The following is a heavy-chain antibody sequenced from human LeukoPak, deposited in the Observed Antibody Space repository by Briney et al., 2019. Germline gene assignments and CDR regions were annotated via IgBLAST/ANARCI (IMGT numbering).Heavy chain of an antibody. J-gene: IGHJ4*02. CDR2: ISYDGSNK. V-gene: IGHV3-30*18. Sequence: GRSLRLSCAASGFTFSSYGMHWVRQAPGKGLEWVAVISYDGSNKYYADSVKGRFTISRDNSKNTLYLQMNSLRAEDTAVYYCAKDLSPQSNPYYYDSSGYGYWGQGTLVTVSS. D-gene: IGHD3-22*01. CDR3: AKDLSPQSNPYYYDSSGYGY. CDR1: GFTFSSYG.